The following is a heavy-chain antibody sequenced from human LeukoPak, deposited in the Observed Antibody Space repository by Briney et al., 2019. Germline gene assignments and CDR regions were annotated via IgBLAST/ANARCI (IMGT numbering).Heavy chain of an antibody. CDR1: GGSISSYY. CDR2: IYYSGST. CDR3: ARHPGAGARYSYGGGWFDP. V-gene: IGHV4-59*08. J-gene: IGHJ5*02. D-gene: IGHD5-18*01. Sequence: PSETLSLTCTVSGGSISSYYWSWIRQPPGKGLEWIGYIYYSGSTNYNPSLKSRVTISVDTSKNQFSLKLSSVTAADTAVYYCARHPGAGARYSYGGGWFDPWGQGTLVTVSS.